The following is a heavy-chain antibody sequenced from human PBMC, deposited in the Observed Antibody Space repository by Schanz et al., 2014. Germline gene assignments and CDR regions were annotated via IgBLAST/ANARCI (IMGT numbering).Heavy chain of an antibody. J-gene: IGHJ6*03. CDR2: IATSSSTR. V-gene: IGHV3-48*01. CDR3: ARDGDRFYHNYDMDV. CDR1: GFDFNSYS. D-gene: IGHD4-17*01. Sequence: EVRLVESGGGLVQPGGSLRLSCEASGFDFNSYSMNWVRQVPGKGLEWLTYIATSSSTRHYADSVKGRVTISRDNARSSLYLHMNALGAEDTAVYYCARDGDRFYHNYDMDVWGKGTTVAVSS.